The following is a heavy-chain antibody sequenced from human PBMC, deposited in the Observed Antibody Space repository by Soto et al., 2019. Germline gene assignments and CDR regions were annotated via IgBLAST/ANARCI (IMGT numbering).Heavy chain of an antibody. CDR2: IIPIFGTA. J-gene: IGHJ6*02. CDR3: ASGDAGYSSSWSYYYYGMDV. CDR1: GGTFSSYA. D-gene: IGHD6-13*01. Sequence: GASVKVSCKASGGTFSSYAISWVRQAPGQGLEWMGGIIPIFGTANYAQKFQGRVTITADKSTSTAYMELSSLRSEDTAVYYCASGDAGYSSSWSYYYYGMDVWGQGTTATVSS. V-gene: IGHV1-69*06.